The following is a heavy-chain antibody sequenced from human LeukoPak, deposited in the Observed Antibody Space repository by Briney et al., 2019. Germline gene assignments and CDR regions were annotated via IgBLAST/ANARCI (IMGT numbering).Heavy chain of an antibody. V-gene: IGHV3-74*01. Sequence: PGGSLRLSCAASGFTFNTYWMHWVRQAPGKGLVWVSSINADGSSTSYADSMKGRFTISRDNAKNTLYLQMNSLRAEDTAVYYCARGYPTLDYWGQGTLVTVSS. CDR2: INADGSST. CDR3: ARGYPTLDY. CDR1: GFTFNTYW. J-gene: IGHJ4*02. D-gene: IGHD2-2*02.